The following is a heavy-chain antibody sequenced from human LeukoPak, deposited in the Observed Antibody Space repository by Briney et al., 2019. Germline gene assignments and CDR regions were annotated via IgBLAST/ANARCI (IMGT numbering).Heavy chain of an antibody. CDR1: GGSISSSSYY. CDR3: ARQGGIAAAATAGWFDP. Sequence: SETLSLTCTVPGGSISSSSYYWGWIRQPPGKGLEWIGSIYYSGSTYYNPSLKSRVTISVDTSKNQFSLKLSSVTAADTAVYYCARQGGIAAAATAGWFDPWGQGTLVTVSS. J-gene: IGHJ5*02. CDR2: IYYSGST. D-gene: IGHD6-13*01. V-gene: IGHV4-39*01.